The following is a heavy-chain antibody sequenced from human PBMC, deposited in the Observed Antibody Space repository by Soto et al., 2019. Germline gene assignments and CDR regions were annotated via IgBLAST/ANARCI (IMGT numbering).Heavy chain of an antibody. V-gene: IGHV3-7*01. CDR2: VNQDGPEK. CDR1: GFTFRDYW. CDR3: VRDPWDY. Sequence: EVQLVESGGGLVQPGGSLRLSCAASGFTFRDYWMTWVRHVPGKGLEWVANVNQDGPEKCYMDSVKGRFTISRDNAKNSLDLQMNSLRADDTAVYYCVRDPWDYWGQGTLVTVSS. J-gene: IGHJ4*02.